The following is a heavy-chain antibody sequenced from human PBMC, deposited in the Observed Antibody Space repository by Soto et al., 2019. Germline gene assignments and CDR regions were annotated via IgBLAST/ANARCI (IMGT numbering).Heavy chain of an antibody. V-gene: IGHV1-24*01. CDR2: FDPEDGET. Sequence: ASVKVSCKVSGYTLTELSMHWVRQAPGKGLEWMGGFDPEDGETIYAQKFQGRVTMTEDTSTDTAYMELSSLRSEDTAVYYCATSAGVVFETRFDYWGQGTLVTVSS. D-gene: IGHD3-3*01. J-gene: IGHJ4*02. CDR1: GYTLTELS. CDR3: ATSAGVVFETRFDY.